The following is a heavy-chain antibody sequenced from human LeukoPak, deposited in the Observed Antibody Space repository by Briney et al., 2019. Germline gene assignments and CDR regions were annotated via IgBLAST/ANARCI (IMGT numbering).Heavy chain of an antibody. CDR1: GFTFSNHS. J-gene: IGHJ4*02. D-gene: IGHD5-24*01. V-gene: IGHV3-21*01. CDR2: ISSSSVYI. Sequence: GGSPRLSCAASGFTFSNHSMNWVRQAPGKGLEWVSSISSSSVYISYVDSVKGRFTISRDNAKNSLFLQMNSLRVEDTAVYYCARGGGLHWDYWGQGTLVTVSS. CDR3: ARGGGLHWDY.